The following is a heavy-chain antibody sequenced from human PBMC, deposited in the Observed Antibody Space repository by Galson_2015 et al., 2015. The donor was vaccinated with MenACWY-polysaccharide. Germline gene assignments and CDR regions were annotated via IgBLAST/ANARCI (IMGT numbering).Heavy chain of an antibody. Sequence: SLRLSCAASGFTFSNYQMNWVRQAPGKGLEWISYISTAGVTIYYADSVRGRFTISRDNAKNSLYLQMNSLRAEDTAVYFCARDRGSYDPRDMWGQGTMVAVST. V-gene: IGHV3-48*03. CDR1: GFTFSNYQ. CDR3: ARDRGSYDPRDM. J-gene: IGHJ3*02. CDR2: ISTAGVTI. D-gene: IGHD1-26*01.